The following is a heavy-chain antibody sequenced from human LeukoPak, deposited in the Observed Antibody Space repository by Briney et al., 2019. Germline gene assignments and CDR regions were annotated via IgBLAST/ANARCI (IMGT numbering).Heavy chain of an antibody. J-gene: IGHJ4*02. Sequence: PSETLSLTCTISGGSFSTYFWAWLRQPAGRGLEWIGRINFSGGTNYNPSLNSRVAMSVDTSNNQFSLTLSSVTAADTAVYYCAREGVGVVDYWGQGTLVTVSS. D-gene: IGHD1-26*01. CDR3: AREGVGVVDY. V-gene: IGHV4-4*07. CDR1: GGSFSTYF. CDR2: INFSGGT.